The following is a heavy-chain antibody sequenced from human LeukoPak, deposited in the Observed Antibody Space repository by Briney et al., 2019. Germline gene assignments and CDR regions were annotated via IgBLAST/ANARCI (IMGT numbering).Heavy chain of an antibody. V-gene: IGHV7-4-1*02. CDR1: GYTFTSYA. CDR2: INTNTGNP. D-gene: IGHD6-19*01. CDR3: ARDASWAWTGSGWYLDY. J-gene: IGHJ4*02. Sequence: AASVKVSCKASGYTFTSYAMNWVRQAPGQGLEWMGWINTNTGNPTYAQGFTGRFVFSLDTSVSTAYLQISSLKAEDTAVYYCARDASWAWTGSGWYLDYWGQGTLVTVSS.